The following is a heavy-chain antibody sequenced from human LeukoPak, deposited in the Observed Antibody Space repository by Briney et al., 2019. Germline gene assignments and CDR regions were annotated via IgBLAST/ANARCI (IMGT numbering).Heavy chain of an antibody. Sequence: PSETLSLTCTASGGSISSYYWSWIRQPPGKGPEWIGYIYYSGSTNYNPSLKSRVTISVDTSKNQFSLKLSSVTAADTAVYYCARQSSGYALYYFDYWGQGTLVTVSS. V-gene: IGHV4-59*01. D-gene: IGHD5-12*01. CDR1: GGSISSYY. J-gene: IGHJ4*02. CDR3: ARQSSGYALYYFDY. CDR2: IYYSGST.